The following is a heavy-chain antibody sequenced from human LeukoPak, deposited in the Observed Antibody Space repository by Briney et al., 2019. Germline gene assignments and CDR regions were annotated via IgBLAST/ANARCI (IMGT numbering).Heavy chain of an antibody. J-gene: IGHJ6*03. CDR3: ARGRHDITMIVVVMTSVSYYLDV. V-gene: IGHV4-34*01. Sequence: SETPSLTCAVYGGSFSGYHWTWIRQSPGKGLEWIGDINPSGGTYYNPSLKSRLTISVDTSKNQFSLKLRSVTAADTAVYYCARGRHDITMIVVVMTSVSYYLDVWGKGTTVTVS. CDR1: GGSFSGYH. CDR2: INPSGGT. D-gene: IGHD3-22*01.